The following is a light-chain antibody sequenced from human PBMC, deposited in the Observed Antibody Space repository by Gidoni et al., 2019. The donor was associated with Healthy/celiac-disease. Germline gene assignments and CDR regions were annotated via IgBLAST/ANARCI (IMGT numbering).Light chain of an antibody. Sequence: IVLTQSPATLSLSTGERATLSCRASQSVSSYLAWYQQKPGQAPRLLIYDASNRATGIPARFSGSGSGTDFTLPISSLEPEEFAVYDCQQRSNWPPITFGQGTRLEIK. V-gene: IGKV3-11*01. CDR2: DAS. CDR1: QSVSSY. CDR3: QQRSNWPPIT. J-gene: IGKJ5*01.